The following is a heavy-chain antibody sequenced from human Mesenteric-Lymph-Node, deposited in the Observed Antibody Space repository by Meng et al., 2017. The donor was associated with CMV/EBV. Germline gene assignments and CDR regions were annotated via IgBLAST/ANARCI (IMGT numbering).Heavy chain of an antibody. CDR3: ARHIGYCSSTSCYFPWFDP. CDR1: GGSFSGYY. CDR2: INHSGGT. D-gene: IGHD2-2*01. J-gene: IGHJ5*02. Sequence: GSLRLSCAVYGGSFSGYYWSWIRQPPGKGLEWIGEINHSGGTYYNPSLKSRVTISVDTSKNQFSLKLSSVTAADTAVYYCARHIGYCSSTSCYFPWFDPWGQGTLVTVSS. V-gene: IGHV4-34*01.